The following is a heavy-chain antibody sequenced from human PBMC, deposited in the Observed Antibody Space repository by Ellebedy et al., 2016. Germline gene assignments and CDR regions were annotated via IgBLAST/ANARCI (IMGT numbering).Heavy chain of an antibody. CDR1: GYTFTSYA. Sequence: ASVKVSCKASGYTFTSYAMHWVRQAPGQRLEWMGWINAGNGNTKYSQKFQGRVTITRDTSASTAYMELSSLRSEDTAVYYCARFGGYYGFFDYWGQGTLVTVSS. D-gene: IGHD3-22*01. CDR2: INAGNGNT. V-gene: IGHV1-3*01. J-gene: IGHJ4*02. CDR3: ARFGGYYGFFDY.